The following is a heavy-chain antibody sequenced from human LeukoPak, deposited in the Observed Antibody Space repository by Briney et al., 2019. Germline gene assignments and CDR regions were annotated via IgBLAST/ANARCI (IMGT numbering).Heavy chain of an antibody. D-gene: IGHD3-10*01. Sequence: PGGSLTLSYPPSGLTFTIASMKCARQAPGEGLEWVSAIRSGGDSTYYAASVKGRLTISRDNSQNTLYLHIISLRPEHTALYDCAIDHGFYGSGTYEVNIFDPWGKGTLVTVSP. CDR1: GLTFTIAS. V-gene: IGHV3-23*01. J-gene: IGHJ5*02. CDR3: AIDHGFYGSGTYEVNIFDP. CDR2: IRSGGDST.